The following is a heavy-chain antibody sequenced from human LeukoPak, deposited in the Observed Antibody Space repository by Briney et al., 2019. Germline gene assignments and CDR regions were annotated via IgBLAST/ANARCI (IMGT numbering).Heavy chain of an antibody. CDR2: ISGNGGST. J-gene: IGHJ4*02. D-gene: IGHD1-26*01. V-gene: IGHV3-23*01. Sequence: GGSLRLSCAASGFTFSSYAMSWVRQAPGKGLEWVSAISGNGGSTYYADSVKGRFTTSRDNSKNTLYLQMNSLRAEDTAVYYCAKDRVGAILYFDYWGLGTLVTVSS. CDR3: AKDRVGAILYFDY. CDR1: GFTFSSYA.